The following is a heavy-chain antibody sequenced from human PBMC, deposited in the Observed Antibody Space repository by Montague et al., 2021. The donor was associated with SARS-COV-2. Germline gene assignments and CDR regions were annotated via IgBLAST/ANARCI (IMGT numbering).Heavy chain of an antibody. Sequence: SETLSLTCTVSGGSISSGTYYWGWARQPPGKGLEWIGTINYSGKTYYNPSLNSRVTISVDTSKNQFSLKVTSVTAAATAVYYSARRAQWHLSWFFDHWGRGTLVTVSS. CDR3: ARRAQWHLSWFFDH. CDR2: INYSGKT. D-gene: IGHD6-19*01. V-gene: IGHV4-39*01. CDR1: GGSISSGTYY. J-gene: IGHJ2*01.